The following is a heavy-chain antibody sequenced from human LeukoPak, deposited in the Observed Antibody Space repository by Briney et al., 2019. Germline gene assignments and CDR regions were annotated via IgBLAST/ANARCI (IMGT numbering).Heavy chain of an antibody. CDR2: IPYDGSNE. CDR1: GFTFSSYA. D-gene: IGHD2-15*01. Sequence: GMSLRLSCAASGFTFSSYAMHWVRQAPGKGLDWGAVIPYDGSNEYYADSVKGRSTISRDNSKNTLYLQMNSLRAEDTAVYYCARPRGYCSGGSCHNYYYGMDVWGKGTTVTVSS. V-gene: IGHV3-30*04. J-gene: IGHJ6*04. CDR3: ARPRGYCSGGSCHNYYYGMDV.